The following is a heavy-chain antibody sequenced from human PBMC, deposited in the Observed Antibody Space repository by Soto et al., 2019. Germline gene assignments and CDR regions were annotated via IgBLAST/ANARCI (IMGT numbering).Heavy chain of an antibody. CDR1: GGSFSGYY. CDR2: INHSGST. D-gene: IGHD6-19*01. J-gene: IGHJ3*02. CDR3: ASESSGSYDGFDM. Sequence: SETLSLTCAVYGGSFSGYYWSWIRQPPGKGLEWIGEINHSGSTNYNPSLKSRVTISVDTSKNQFSLKLSSVTAADTALYYCASESSGSYDGFDMWGQGTMVTVSS. V-gene: IGHV4-34*01.